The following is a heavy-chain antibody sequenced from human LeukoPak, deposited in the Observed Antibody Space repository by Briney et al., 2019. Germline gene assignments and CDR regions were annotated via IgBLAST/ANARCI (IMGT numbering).Heavy chain of an antibody. CDR1: GGSISSGGYY. CDR2: IYTSGST. J-gene: IGHJ4*02. Sequence: SETLSLTCTVSGGSISSGGYYWSWIRQPAGKGLEWIGRIYTSGSTNYNPSLKSRVTISVDTSKNQFSLKLSSVTAADTAVYYCARGDFWSGYCPGYWGQGTLVTVSS. D-gene: IGHD3-3*01. CDR3: ARGDFWSGYCPGY. V-gene: IGHV4-61*02.